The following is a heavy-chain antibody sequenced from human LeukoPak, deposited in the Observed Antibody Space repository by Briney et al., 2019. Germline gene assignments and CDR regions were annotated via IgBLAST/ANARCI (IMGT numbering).Heavy chain of an antibody. Sequence: SETLSLTCTVSGDSISSYYWSWIRQPAGKGLEWIGRIYTSGSTNYNPSLKSRVTISVDTSKNQFSLKLSSVTAADTAVYYCAREYSSGWSDYWGQGTLVTVSS. CDR3: AREYSSGWSDY. J-gene: IGHJ4*02. V-gene: IGHV4-4*07. CDR1: GDSISSYY. D-gene: IGHD6-19*01. CDR2: IYTSGST.